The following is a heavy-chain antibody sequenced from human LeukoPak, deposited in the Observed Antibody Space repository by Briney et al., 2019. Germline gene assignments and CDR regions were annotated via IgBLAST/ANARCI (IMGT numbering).Heavy chain of an antibody. CDR3: ARQSATGTFSGNWFDP. CDR2: IYYSGST. J-gene: IGHJ5*02. CDR1: GGSISSYY. D-gene: IGHD1-1*01. V-gene: IGHV4-59*08. Sequence: PSETLSLTCTVSGGSISSYYWSWIRQPPGKGLEWIGYIYYSGSTNYNPSLKSRVTISVDTSKNQFSLKLSSMTAADTAVYYCARQSATGTFSGNWFDPWGQGTLVTVSS.